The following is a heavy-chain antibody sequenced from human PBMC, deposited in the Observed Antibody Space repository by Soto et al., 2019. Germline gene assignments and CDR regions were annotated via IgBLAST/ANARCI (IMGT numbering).Heavy chain of an antibody. CDR3: AKERSSGWSLDY. J-gene: IGHJ4*02. CDR1: GFTFSTYA. CDR2: ISGSGDST. V-gene: IGHV3-23*01. Sequence: EVQLLESGGGLVQPGGSLRLSCAASGFTFSTYAMNWVRQAPGKGLEWVSGISGSGDSTYYADSVKGRFTVSRDNSRNTLYLQMNSLRSEDTAVFDCAKERSSGWSLDYWGQGTLVNVSS. D-gene: IGHD6-19*01.